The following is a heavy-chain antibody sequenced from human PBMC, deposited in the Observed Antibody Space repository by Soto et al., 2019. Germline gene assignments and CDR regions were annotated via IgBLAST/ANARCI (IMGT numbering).Heavy chain of an antibody. D-gene: IGHD3-10*01. CDR2: ISNSGTA. CDR3: AGDHMGSLDY. CDR1: GDSIKTNQ. V-gene: IGHV4-59*01. J-gene: IGHJ4*02. Sequence: PSETLSLTCIVSGDSIKTNQWGWIRQPPGKGLEWIAYISNSGTANHNPSLKSRVTMSIDMARNQFSLHLNSVTAADTAVYYCAGDHMGSLDYWGQGILVTVSS.